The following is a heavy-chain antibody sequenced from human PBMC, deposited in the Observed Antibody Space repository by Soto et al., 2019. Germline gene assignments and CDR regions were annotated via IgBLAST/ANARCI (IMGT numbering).Heavy chain of an antibody. D-gene: IGHD1-26*01. CDR1: GGSFSDYY. J-gene: IGHJ4*02. CDR2: INHSGGT. Sequence: QVQLQQWGAGLLKPSETLSLTCAVYGGSFSDYYWSWIRQPPVKGLEWIGEINHSGGTNYNPSLKSRVTISVDTSKNQFSLKLSSVTAADTAVFYCARLRWEQPWVFDYWGQGTLVTVSS. CDR3: ARLRWEQPWVFDY. V-gene: IGHV4-34*02.